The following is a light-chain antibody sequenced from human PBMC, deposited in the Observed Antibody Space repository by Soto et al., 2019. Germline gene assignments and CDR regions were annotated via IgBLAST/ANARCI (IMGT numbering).Light chain of an antibody. Sequence: EIVLTQSPGTLSLSPGERATISCRASQSVSSSYLAWYQQKPGQAPRLLIYGASSRATGIPDRFSGSGSGTDFTLTISRLEPEDFAVHYCQQYGSSPWTFGQGTKVDIK. CDR3: QQYGSSPWT. J-gene: IGKJ1*01. CDR1: QSVSSSY. CDR2: GAS. V-gene: IGKV3-20*01.